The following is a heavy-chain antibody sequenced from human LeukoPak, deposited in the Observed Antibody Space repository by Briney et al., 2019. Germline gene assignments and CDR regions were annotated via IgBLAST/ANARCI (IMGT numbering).Heavy chain of an antibody. CDR1: GFTFSSYG. CDR3: AKEERHYYDSSGYYPLGDY. V-gene: IGHV3-30*18. Sequence: GRSLRLSCAASGFTFSSYGMHWVRQAPGKGLEWVAVISYDGSNKYYADSVKGRFTISRDNSKNTLYLQMNSLRAEDTAVYYCAKEERHYYDSSGYYPLGDYWGQGTLVTVSS. CDR2: ISYDGSNK. D-gene: IGHD3-22*01. J-gene: IGHJ4*02.